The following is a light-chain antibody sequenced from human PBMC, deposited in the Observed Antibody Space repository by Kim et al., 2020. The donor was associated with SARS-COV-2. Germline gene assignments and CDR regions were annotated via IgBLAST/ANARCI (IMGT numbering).Light chain of an antibody. CDR2: STN. CDR1: SGSVSINSY. V-gene: IGLV8-61*01. Sequence: GETVTVTCGLTSGSVSINSYPGRYQQLPGQAPRTLIYSTNIRSSGVPDRFSGSILGNKAALTITGAQADDESVYYCLLYLGSGISLFGGGTQLTVL. J-gene: IGLJ3*02. CDR3: LLYLGSGISL.